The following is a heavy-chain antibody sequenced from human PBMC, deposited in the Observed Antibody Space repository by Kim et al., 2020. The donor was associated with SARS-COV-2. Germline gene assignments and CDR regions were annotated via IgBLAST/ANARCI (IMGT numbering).Heavy chain of an antibody. CDR3: ARDYYDSSGYYGSWYYYGMDV. J-gene: IGHJ6*02. CDR2: IYTSGST. D-gene: IGHD3-22*01. CDR1: GGSISSYY. Sequence: SETLSLTCTVSGGSISSYYWSWIRQPAGKGLEWIGRIYTSGSTNYNPSLKSRVTMSVDTSKNQFSLKLSSVTAADTAVYYCARDYYDSSGYYGSWYYYGMDVWGQGTTVTVSS. V-gene: IGHV4-4*07.